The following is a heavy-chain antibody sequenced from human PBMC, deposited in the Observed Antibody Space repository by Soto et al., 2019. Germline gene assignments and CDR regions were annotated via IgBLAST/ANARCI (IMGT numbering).Heavy chain of an antibody. CDR1: GFSVSDSY. CDR3: ARDSISYGPGVNDY. J-gene: IGHJ4*02. V-gene: IGHV3-53*01. D-gene: IGHD5-18*01. CDR2: VYAGGET. Sequence: DVQLVESGGGLIQPGESLRLSCAASGFSVSDSYMSWVRQAPGKGLVWVSIVYAGGETYYADSLKGRFTISRDSSNNILYLQMNNLRAEDTAVYYCARDSISYGPGVNDYWGQVPLVTVSS.